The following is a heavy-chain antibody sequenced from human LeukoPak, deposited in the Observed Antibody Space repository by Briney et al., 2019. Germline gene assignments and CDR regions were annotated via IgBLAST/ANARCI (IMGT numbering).Heavy chain of an antibody. J-gene: IGHJ4*02. CDR2: IDYSRST. D-gene: IGHD3-22*01. CDR1: GGSISSYY. Sequence: SATLSLTCTVSGGSISSYYWNWIRQPPGKGLEWIGYIDYSRSTNYNPSLKSRVTISVDTSKNQFSLKLSSVTAADTAVYYCARGADSSGYYLICYFDYWGQGTLVTVSS. V-gene: IGHV4-59*01. CDR3: ARGADSSGYYLICYFDY.